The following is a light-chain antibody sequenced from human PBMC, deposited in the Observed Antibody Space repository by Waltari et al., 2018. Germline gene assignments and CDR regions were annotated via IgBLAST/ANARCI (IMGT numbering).Light chain of an antibody. V-gene: IGKV4-1*01. CDR2: WAS. J-gene: IGKJ1*01. CDR3: QQHYSTPRT. Sequence: DIVMPQSPDSLAVSLGERAPINCKSSQNILYSSNNKNYLAWYQLKPGQAPKLLFYWASTRESGVPDRFSGSGSGTEFTLTINSLQAEDVAVYYCQQHYSTPRTFGQGTKVEIK. CDR1: QNILYSSNNKNY.